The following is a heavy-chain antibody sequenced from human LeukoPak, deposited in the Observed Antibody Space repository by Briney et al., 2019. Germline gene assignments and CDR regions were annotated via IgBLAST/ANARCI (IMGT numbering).Heavy chain of an antibody. Sequence: GGSLRLSCAASGFTPSSYWMTWVRQAPGKGLEWVANINQDGHAQYYVQSVRGRFTISRDNAKSSLYLQMSSLRVEDTAVYYCTRDPRHFDSCGQGTLVTVSS. J-gene: IGHJ5*01. V-gene: IGHV3-7*01. CDR1: GFTPSSYW. CDR2: INQDGHAQ. CDR3: TRDPRHFDS. D-gene: IGHD6-6*01.